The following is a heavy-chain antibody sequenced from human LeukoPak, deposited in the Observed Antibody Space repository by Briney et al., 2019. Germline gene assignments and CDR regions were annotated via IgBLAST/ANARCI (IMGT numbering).Heavy chain of an antibody. CDR3: AGPGTAMNY. CDR1: GYSISSGYY. D-gene: IGHD5-18*01. Sequence: SETLSLTCDVSGYSISSGYYWGWIRQPPGKGLEWIGSVFHSGSTYYNPSLRSRVTISLDTSKNQFSLQLSSVAAADTAVYYCAGPGTAMNYWGQGTLVTVSS. CDR2: VFHSGST. V-gene: IGHV4-38-2*01. J-gene: IGHJ4*02.